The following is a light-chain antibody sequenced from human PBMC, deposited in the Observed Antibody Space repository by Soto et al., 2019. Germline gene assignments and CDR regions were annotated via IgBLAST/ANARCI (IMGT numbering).Light chain of an antibody. CDR2: SND. CDR3: ASWADSLIGLV. V-gene: IGLV1-44*01. Sequence: QSVLTQPPSTSVTPGQRVNISCSGSSSNVGSNIVSWHQQLPGTAPKLLIYSNDQRPSGIPDRYSGSKSGASASLAISGLQSDDAGDDYCASWADSLIGLVFGGGTQLTVL. CDR1: SSNVGSNI. J-gene: IGLJ2*01.